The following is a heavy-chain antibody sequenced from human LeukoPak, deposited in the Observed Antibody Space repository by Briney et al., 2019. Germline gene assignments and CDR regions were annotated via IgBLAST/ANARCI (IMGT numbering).Heavy chain of an antibody. D-gene: IGHD1-1*01. V-gene: IGHV1-24*01. Sequence: ASVKVSCKVSGYTLTELSMHWVRQAPGKGLEWMGGFDPEDGETIYAQKFQGRVTMTEDTSADTAYMELSSLISEDTAVYYCATGGERSYGMDVWGQGTTVTVSS. CDR2: FDPEDGET. CDR3: ATGGERSYGMDV. J-gene: IGHJ6*02. CDR1: GYTLTELS.